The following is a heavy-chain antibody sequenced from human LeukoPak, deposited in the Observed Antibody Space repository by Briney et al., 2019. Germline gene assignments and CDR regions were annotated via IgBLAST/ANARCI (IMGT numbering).Heavy chain of an antibody. Sequence: GGSLRLSCAASGFTFSSYEMNWVRRAPGKGLEWVSYISRSGSTIYYADSVKGRFTISRDNAKNSLYLQMNSLRAEDTALYYCARGPDNHYDSSGPLDYWGQGTLVTVSS. CDR1: GFTFSSYE. V-gene: IGHV3-48*03. D-gene: IGHD3-22*01. CDR2: ISRSGSTI. CDR3: ARGPDNHYDSSGPLDY. J-gene: IGHJ4*02.